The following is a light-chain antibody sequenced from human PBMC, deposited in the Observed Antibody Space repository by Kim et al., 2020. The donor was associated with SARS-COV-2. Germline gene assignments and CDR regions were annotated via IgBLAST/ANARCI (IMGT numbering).Light chain of an antibody. Sequence: MSPGQTASITCSGDKLGDKYVCWYQQKPGQSPVLVIYQDTKRPSGIPERFSGSSSGNTATLTISGTQAMDEADYYCQAWDSGTVVFGGGTKLSVL. J-gene: IGLJ2*01. V-gene: IGLV3-1*01. CDR2: QDT. CDR1: KLGDKY. CDR3: QAWDSGTVV.